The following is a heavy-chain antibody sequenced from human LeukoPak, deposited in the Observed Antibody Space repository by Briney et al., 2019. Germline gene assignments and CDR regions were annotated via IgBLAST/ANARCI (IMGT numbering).Heavy chain of an antibody. Sequence: SVKVSCKASGGTFSSYAISWVRQAPGQGLEWMGGIIPIFGTANYAQKFQGRVTITADKSTSTAYMELSSLRSEDTAVYYCARASAPYDSSGYFLLSVYWGQGTLVTVSS. V-gene: IGHV1-69*06. CDR2: IIPIFGTA. CDR1: GGTFSSYA. CDR3: ARASAPYDSSGYFLLSVY. D-gene: IGHD3-22*01. J-gene: IGHJ4*02.